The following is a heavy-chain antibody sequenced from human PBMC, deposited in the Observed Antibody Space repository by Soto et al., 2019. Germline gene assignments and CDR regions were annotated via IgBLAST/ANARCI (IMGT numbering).Heavy chain of an antibody. Sequence: QVQLQESGPGLVKPSETLSLTCTVSGGSITGYYWTWIRQPRGKGLEWIGYVFYKGNTNYNPSLKSRVTISVDTSANQFSLRLSSVTAADTAVYYCARSGDSFGFTDYWGQGTLVTVSS. V-gene: IGHV4-59*01. CDR1: GGSITGYY. J-gene: IGHJ4*02. CDR3: ARSGDSFGFTDY. D-gene: IGHD5-18*01. CDR2: VFYKGNT.